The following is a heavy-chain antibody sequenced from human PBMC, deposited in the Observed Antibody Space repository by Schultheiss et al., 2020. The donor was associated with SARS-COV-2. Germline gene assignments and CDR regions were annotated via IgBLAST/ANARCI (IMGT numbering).Heavy chain of an antibody. CDR1: GFTFSSYD. CDR2: IGTAGDT. J-gene: IGHJ6*02. V-gene: IGHV3-13*01. CDR3: ARAGYYGSGNLYGMDV. D-gene: IGHD3-10*01. Sequence: GGSLRLSCAGSGFTFSSYDMHWVRQVTGKGLEWVSAIGTAGDTYYPGSVKGRFTISREKAKNSLYLQMNSLIAGDTAVYYCARAGYYGSGNLYGMDVWGQGTTVTVSS.